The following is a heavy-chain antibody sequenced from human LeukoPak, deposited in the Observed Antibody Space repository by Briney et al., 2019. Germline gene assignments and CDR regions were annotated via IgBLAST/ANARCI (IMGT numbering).Heavy chain of an antibody. Sequence: PSETLSLTCTVSGGSISSGSYYWSWIRQPAGKGLEWIGRIYTSGSTNYNPSLKSRVTISVDTSKNQFSLKLSSVTAADTAVYYCARDGGYYDSSGYYFWYYFDYWGQGTLVTVSS. CDR2: IYTSGST. J-gene: IGHJ4*02. CDR1: GGSISSGSYY. CDR3: ARDGGYYDSSGYYFWYYFDY. D-gene: IGHD3-22*01. V-gene: IGHV4-61*02.